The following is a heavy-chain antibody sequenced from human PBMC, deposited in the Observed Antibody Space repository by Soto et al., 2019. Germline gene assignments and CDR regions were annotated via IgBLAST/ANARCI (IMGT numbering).Heavy chain of an antibody. CDR1: GGSISSSSYY. J-gene: IGHJ4*02. D-gene: IGHD2-15*01. Sequence: KTSEILSLTCTVSGGSISSSSYYWGWIRQPPGKGLEWIGSIYYSGSTYYNPSLKSRVTISVDTSKNQFSLKLSSVTAADTAVYYCARGYCSGGSCYRYWGQGSQVTV. CDR2: IYYSGST. CDR3: ARGYCSGGSCYRY. V-gene: IGHV4-39*01.